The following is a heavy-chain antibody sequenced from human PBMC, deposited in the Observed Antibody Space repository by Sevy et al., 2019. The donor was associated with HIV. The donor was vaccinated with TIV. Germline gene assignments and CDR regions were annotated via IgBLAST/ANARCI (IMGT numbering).Heavy chain of an antibody. CDR1: GGSISSSSYY. V-gene: IGHV4-39*01. CDR2: IYYSGST. CDR3: AGHRGGYSGYDTNWFDP. J-gene: IGHJ5*02. D-gene: IGHD5-12*01. Sequence: SETLSLTCTVSGGSISSSSYYWGWIRQPPGKGLEWIGSIYYSGSTYYKPSLNSRVTISVDTSKNQFSLKRSSVTAADTAVDYCAGHRGGYSGYDTNWFDPWGQGTLVTVSS.